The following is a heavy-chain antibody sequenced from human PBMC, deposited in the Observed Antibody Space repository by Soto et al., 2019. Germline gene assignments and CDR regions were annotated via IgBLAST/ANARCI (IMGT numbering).Heavy chain of an antibody. CDR2: ISSSSSYI. D-gene: IGHD3-3*01. V-gene: IGHV3-21*01. J-gene: IGHJ5*02. Sequence: TGGSLSLSCAASGFTFSSYSMNWARQAPGKGLEWVSSISSSSSYIYYADSVKGRFTISRDNAKNSLYLQMNSLRAEDTAVYYCARDSVDFWSGNSGWFDPWGQGT. CDR3: ARDSVDFWSGNSGWFDP. CDR1: GFTFSSYS.